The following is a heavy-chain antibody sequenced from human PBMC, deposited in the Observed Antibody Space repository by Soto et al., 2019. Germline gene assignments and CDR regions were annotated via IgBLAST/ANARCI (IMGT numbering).Heavy chain of an antibody. CDR2: ISTTSSHI. CDR3: AREVGACSDSSCYPGPYDS. J-gene: IGHJ5*02. V-gene: IGHV3-21*01. CDR1: GFRFSNYD. D-gene: IGHD1-26*01. Sequence: GGSLRLSCAASGFRFSNYDMSWVRQAPGKGLEWVSSISTTSSHIYYADSLRGRFTISRDNAKKSLYLQMSSLRAEDTAVYYCAREVGACSDSSCYPGPYDSWGQGTMVTVSS.